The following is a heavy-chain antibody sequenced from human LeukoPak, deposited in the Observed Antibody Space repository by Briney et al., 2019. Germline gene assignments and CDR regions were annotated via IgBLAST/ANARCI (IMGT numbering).Heavy chain of an antibody. Sequence: PGGSLRLSCAASGFTFSSYAMSWVRQAPGKGLEWVSVISGSGGSTYYADSVKGRFTISRDNSKNTLYLQMNSLRAEDTAVYYCAKPSRGVTIFSYPPDYWGQGTLVTVSS. J-gene: IGHJ4*02. CDR1: GFTFSSYA. CDR2: ISGSGGST. V-gene: IGHV3-23*01. CDR3: AKPSRGVTIFSYPPDY. D-gene: IGHD3-9*01.